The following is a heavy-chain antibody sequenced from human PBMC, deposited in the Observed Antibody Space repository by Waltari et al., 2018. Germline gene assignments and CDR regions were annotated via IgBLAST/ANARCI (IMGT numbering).Heavy chain of an antibody. V-gene: IGHV3-49*04. CDR3: KITMIAVDAFDV. CDR2: IRSKRYGGAT. J-gene: IGHJ3*01. D-gene: IGHD3-22*01. Sequence: VQLVESGGGVVQPGRSLRLACTASGFNFGDYARSWVRQAPGRGLEGVDFIRSKRYGGATEYAESVEGRFTISREDSKSVAYLQMSSLKTEDTGVYFCKITMIAVDAFDVWGQGTMVTVSS. CDR1: GFNFGDYA.